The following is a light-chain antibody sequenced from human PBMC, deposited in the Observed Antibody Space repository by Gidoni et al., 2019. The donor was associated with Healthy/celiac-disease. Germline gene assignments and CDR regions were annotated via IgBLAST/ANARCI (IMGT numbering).Light chain of an antibody. Sequence: DIQMTQSPSSLSASVGDRVTITGRASQSISSYLNWYQQKPGKAPKLLIYAASSLQSGVPSRFSGSGSGTDFTLTISSLQPEDVATYYCQQSYSTPRTFGQGTKVEIK. CDR3: QQSYSTPRT. CDR2: AAS. J-gene: IGKJ1*01. V-gene: IGKV1-39*01. CDR1: QSISSY.